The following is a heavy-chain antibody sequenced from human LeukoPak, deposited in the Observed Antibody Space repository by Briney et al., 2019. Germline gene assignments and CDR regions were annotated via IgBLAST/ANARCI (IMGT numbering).Heavy chain of an antibody. D-gene: IGHD6-13*01. V-gene: IGHV3-30*19. J-gene: IGHJ4*02. CDR3: ARDLRGAVAAAGTIDY. CDR2: ISYDGRNK. Sequence: GGSLRLSCAASGFIFSNYDMHWVRQAPGKGLEWVAVISYDGRNKYYADSVKGRFTISRDNSKNTLYLQMNSLRAEDTAVYYCARDLRGAVAAAGTIDYWGQGTLVTVSS. CDR1: GFIFSNYD.